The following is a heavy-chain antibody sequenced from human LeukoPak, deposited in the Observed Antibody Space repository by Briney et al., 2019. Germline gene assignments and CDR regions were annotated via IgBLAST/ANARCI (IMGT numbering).Heavy chain of an antibody. J-gene: IGHJ3*02. V-gene: IGHV4-4*07. CDR2: IYTSGST. CDR3: ARARSKVAKSDQLLYRLDAFDI. CDR1: GGSISSYY. Sequence: SETLSLTCTVSGGSISSYYWSWIRQPAGKGLEWIGRIYTSGSTNYNPSLKGRVTMSVDTSKNQFSLKLSSVTAADTAVYYCARARSKVAKSDQLLYRLDAFDIWGQGTMVTVSS. D-gene: IGHD2-2*02.